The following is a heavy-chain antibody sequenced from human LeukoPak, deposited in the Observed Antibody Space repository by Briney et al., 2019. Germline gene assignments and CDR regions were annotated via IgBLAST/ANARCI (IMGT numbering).Heavy chain of an antibody. CDR1: GYTFTGYY. CDR3: CGTWGMSGAFDI. CDR2: INPNSGGT. Sequence: ASVKVSCKASGYTFTGYYMHWVRQAPGQGLEWMGWINPNSGGTNYAQKFQGRVTMTRDTSISTAYMELSRLRSDDTAVYYCCGTWGMSGAFDIWGQGTMVTVSS. J-gene: IGHJ3*02. D-gene: IGHD3-16*01. V-gene: IGHV1-2*02.